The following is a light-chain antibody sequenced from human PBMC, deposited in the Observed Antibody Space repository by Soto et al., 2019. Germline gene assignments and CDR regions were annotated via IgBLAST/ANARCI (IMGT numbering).Light chain of an antibody. CDR2: DNN. CDR3: QSYDSSLSGYV. CDR1: SSNIGAGCD. V-gene: IGLV1-40*01. J-gene: IGLJ1*01. Sequence: QSVLTQPPSVSGAPGQRVTISCTGSSSNIGAGCDVHWYQQLPGTAPKLLIYDNNNRPSGVPDRFSGSKSGTSASLAITGLQAEDEADYYCQSYDSSLSGYVFGTGTKATVL.